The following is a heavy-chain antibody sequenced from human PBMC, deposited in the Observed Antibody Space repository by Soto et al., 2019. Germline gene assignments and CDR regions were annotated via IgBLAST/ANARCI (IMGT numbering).Heavy chain of an antibody. CDR2: ISGSGGST. CDR3: AKGPDAVVRGRPYYYGMDV. D-gene: IGHD3-10*01. CDR1: GFTFSSYA. Sequence: EVQLLESGGGLVQPGGSLRLSCAASGFTFSSYAMSWVRQAPGKGLEWVSAISGSGGSTYYADSVKGRFTISRDNSKNTLYLQMNSLRAEDTAVYYCAKGPDAVVRGRPYYYGMDVWGQGTTVTVSS. J-gene: IGHJ6*02. V-gene: IGHV3-23*01.